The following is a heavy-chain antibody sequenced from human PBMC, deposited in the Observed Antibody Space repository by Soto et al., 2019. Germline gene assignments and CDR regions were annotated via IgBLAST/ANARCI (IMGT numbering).Heavy chain of an antibody. J-gene: IGHJ5*02. V-gene: IGHV1-18*01. D-gene: IGHD2-15*01. CDR3: ARYFQGCCSGGSCSDWFGT. Sequence: GHEWMGWISAYNGNTNYAQKLQGRVTMTSDPSTSTAYMELRSLRSDDTAVYYCARYFQGCCSGGSCSDWFGTWGEAPLVTV. CDR2: ISAYNGNT.